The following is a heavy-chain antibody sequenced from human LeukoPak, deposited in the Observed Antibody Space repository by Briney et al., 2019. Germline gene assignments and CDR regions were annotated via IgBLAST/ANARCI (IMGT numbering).Heavy chain of an antibody. J-gene: IGHJ4*02. Sequence: GRFIISRDNAKNSLYLQMNSPRAEDTAVYYCARGVTLDYWGQGTLVTVSS. CDR3: ARGVTLDY. D-gene: IGHD2-21*02. V-gene: IGHV3-21*03.